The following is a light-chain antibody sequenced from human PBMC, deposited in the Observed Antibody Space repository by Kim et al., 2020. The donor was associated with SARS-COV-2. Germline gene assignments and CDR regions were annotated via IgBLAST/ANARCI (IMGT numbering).Light chain of an antibody. Sequence: QTAPLTCIGNRDNIGIQGAAWLQQHQGHPPKLLSYRNDNRPSGISERFSASRSGDTASLTITGLQAEDEADYYCSTWDSSLSGWVFGGGTQLTVL. CDR3: STWDSSLSGWV. J-gene: IGLJ3*02. V-gene: IGLV10-54*01. CDR1: RDNIGIQG. CDR2: RND.